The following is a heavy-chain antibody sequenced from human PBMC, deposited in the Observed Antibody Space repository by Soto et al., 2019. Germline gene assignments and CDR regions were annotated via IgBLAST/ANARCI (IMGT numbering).Heavy chain of an antibody. D-gene: IGHD3-3*01. CDR2: ISSSSSYI. CDR1: GFTFSSYS. CDR3: ASSYDFWSGSTSDY. V-gene: IGHV3-21*01. Sequence: GGSLRLSCAASGFTFSSYSMNWVRQAPGKGLEWVSSISSSSSYIYYADSVKGRFTISRDNAKNSLYLQMNSLRAEDTAVYYCASSYDFWSGSTSDYWGQGTLVTVSS. J-gene: IGHJ4*02.